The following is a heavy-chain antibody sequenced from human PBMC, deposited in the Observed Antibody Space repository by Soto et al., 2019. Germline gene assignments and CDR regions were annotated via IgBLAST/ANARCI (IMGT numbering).Heavy chain of an antibody. J-gene: IGHJ4*02. D-gene: IGHD6-13*01. Sequence: SVKVSCKASGGTFSSYAISWVRQAPGQGLEWMGGIIPIFGTANYAQKFQGRVTITADKSTSTAYMELSSLRSEDTAVYYCARSGYSSSWYYAFDYWGQGTLVTSPQ. CDR2: IIPIFGTA. V-gene: IGHV1-69*06. CDR3: ARSGYSSSWYYAFDY. CDR1: GGTFSSYA.